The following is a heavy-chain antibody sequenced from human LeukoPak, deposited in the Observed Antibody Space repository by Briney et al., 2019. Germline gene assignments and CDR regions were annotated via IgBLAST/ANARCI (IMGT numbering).Heavy chain of an antibody. Sequence: SVKVSCKASGGTFSSYAISWVRQAPGQGLEWMGGIIPIFGTANYAQKFQGRVTITADKSTSTAYMELSSLRSEDTAVYYCASKHAYGDYFGYWGQGTLVTVSS. V-gene: IGHV1-69*06. CDR2: IIPIFGTA. CDR3: ASKHAYGDYFGY. D-gene: IGHD4-17*01. CDR1: GGTFSSYA. J-gene: IGHJ4*02.